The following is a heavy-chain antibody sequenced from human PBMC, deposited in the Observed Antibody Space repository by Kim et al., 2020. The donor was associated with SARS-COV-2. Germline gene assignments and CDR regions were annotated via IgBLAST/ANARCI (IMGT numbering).Heavy chain of an antibody. Sequence: ASVKVSCKASGYTFTGFNMHWVRQAPGQRLEWMGWVNTGNGDTNYAQSFQGRVTISRDTSATTVYMELSSLRSEDTATYYCARDWESTSSDYWGRGTQVTVS. CDR2: VNTGNGDT. CDR3: ARDWESTSSDY. CDR1: GYTFTGFN. J-gene: IGHJ4*02. V-gene: IGHV1-3*04. D-gene: IGHD6-6*01.